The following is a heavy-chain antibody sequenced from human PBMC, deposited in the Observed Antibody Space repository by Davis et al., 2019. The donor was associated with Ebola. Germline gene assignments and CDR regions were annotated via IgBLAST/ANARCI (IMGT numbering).Heavy chain of an antibody. D-gene: IGHD2-2*01. CDR1: GGTFSSYA. CDR2: IIPIFGTA. V-gene: IGHV1-69*13. Sequence: SVKVSCKASGGTFSSYAISWVRPAPGQGLEWMGGIIPIFGTANYAQKFQGRVTITADESTSTAYMELSSLRSEDTAVYYCARDKPALYCSSTSCPYYYYGMDVWGQGTTVTVSS. CDR3: ARDKPALYCSSTSCPYYYYGMDV. J-gene: IGHJ6*02.